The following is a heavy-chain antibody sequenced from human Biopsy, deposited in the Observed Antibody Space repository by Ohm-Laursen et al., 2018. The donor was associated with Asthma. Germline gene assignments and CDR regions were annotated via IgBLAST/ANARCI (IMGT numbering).Heavy chain of an antibody. CDR3: ARTHERWTSIQDDALDI. Sequence: SLRLSCTASGFTFSIYDIHWVRQAPGKGLEWVAYIAWDGINSYYADSVKGRFTISRDNSRNTLYLQMNSLRVEDTAIYYCARTHERWTSIQDDALDIWGQGTTVIDSS. D-gene: IGHD4-23*01. CDR1: GFTFSIYD. CDR2: IAWDGINS. V-gene: IGHV3-30*03. J-gene: IGHJ3*02.